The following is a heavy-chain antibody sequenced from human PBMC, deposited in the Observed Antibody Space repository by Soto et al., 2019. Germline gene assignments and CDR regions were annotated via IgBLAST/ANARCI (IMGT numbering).Heavy chain of an antibody. CDR1: GYSFTSYW. Sequence: PGESLKISCKGSGYSFTSYWIGWVRQMPGKGLEWMGIIYPGDSDTRYSPSFQGQVTISADKSISTAYLQWSSLKASDTAMYYCARLGGIQLWLRTPRYGMVVWGQGSPVTVSS. D-gene: IGHD5-18*01. CDR2: IYPGDSDT. CDR3: ARLGGIQLWLRTPRYGMVV. J-gene: IGHJ6*02. V-gene: IGHV5-51*01.